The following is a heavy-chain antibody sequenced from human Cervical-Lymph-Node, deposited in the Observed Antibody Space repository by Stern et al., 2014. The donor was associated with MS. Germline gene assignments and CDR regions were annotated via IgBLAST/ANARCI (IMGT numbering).Heavy chain of an antibody. CDR2: ISSTSTYI. D-gene: IGHD2-2*01. CDR3: ARCRSTICLKGSGMDV. CDR1: GFTFSTYS. V-gene: IGHV3-21*01. Sequence: EDQLVESGGGLVKPGGSLRIACVASGFTFSTYSMIWVRQAPGKGLERVSYISSTSTYIYYADSVKGRFTISRDNAKNSLYLQMNSLRAEDTAVYSCARCRSTICLKGSGMDVWGQGTTVTVSS. J-gene: IGHJ6*02.